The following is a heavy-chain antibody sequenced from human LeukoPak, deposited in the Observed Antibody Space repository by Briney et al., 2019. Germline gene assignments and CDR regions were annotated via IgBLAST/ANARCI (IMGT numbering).Heavy chain of an antibody. CDR1: GFTFSSYA. CDR2: ISYDGSNK. Sequence: GRSLRLSCAASGFTFSSYAMHWVRQAPGKGLEWVAVISYDGSNKYYADSVKGRFTISRDNSKNTLYLQMNSLRAEDTAVYYCASSKAGSWYPDYGMDVWGQGTTVTVSS. V-gene: IGHV3-30-3*01. CDR3: ASSKAGSWYPDYGMDV. D-gene: IGHD6-13*01. J-gene: IGHJ6*02.